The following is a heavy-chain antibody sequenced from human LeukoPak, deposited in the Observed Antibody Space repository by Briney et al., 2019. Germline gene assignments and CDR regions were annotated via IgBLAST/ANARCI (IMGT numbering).Heavy chain of an antibody. CDR1: GFTFSSYA. Sequence: GGSLRLSCAASGFTFSSYAMSWVRQAPGKGLEWVSAISGSGGSTYYADSVKGRFTISRDNSKNTLYLQMNSLRAEDTAVYYCARTVTLDSSGYYYFDYWDQGTLVTVSS. CDR2: ISGSGGST. CDR3: ARTVTLDSSGYYYFDY. D-gene: IGHD3-22*01. V-gene: IGHV3-23*01. J-gene: IGHJ4*02.